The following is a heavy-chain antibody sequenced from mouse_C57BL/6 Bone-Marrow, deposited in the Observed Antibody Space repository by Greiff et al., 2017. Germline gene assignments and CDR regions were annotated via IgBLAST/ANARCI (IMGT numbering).Heavy chain of an antibody. V-gene: IGHV5-4*01. CDR2: ISDGGSYT. D-gene: IGHD2-3*01. Sequence: EVKLVESGGGLVKPGGSLKLSCAASGFTFSSYAMSWVRQTPEKRLEWVATISDGGSYTYYPDNVKGRFTISRDNAKNNLYLQMSHLKSEDTAMYYCARDGYYLSMDYWGQGTSVTVSS. CDR3: ARDGYYLSMDY. CDR1: GFTFSSYA. J-gene: IGHJ4*01.